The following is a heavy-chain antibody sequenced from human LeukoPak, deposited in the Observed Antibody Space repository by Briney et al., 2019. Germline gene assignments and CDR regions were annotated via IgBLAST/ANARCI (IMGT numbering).Heavy chain of an antibody. Sequence: GGSLRLSCAASGFTFDDYAMHWVRQAPGKGLEWVSLISGDGGSTYYADSVKGRFTISRDNSKNSLYLQMNSLRTEDTALNYCAKDSGLAHFDYWGQGTLVTVSS. D-gene: IGHD3-22*01. V-gene: IGHV3-43*02. J-gene: IGHJ4*02. CDR2: ISGDGGST. CDR1: GFTFDDYA. CDR3: AKDSGLAHFDY.